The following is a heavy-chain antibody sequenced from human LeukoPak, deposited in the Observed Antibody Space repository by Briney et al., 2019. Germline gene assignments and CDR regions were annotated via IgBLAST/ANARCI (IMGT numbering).Heavy chain of an antibody. D-gene: IGHD5-18*01. CDR3: ARRRGYSYDY. J-gene: IGHJ4*02. CDR1: GGSISSYY. CDR2: IYYSGST. V-gene: IGHV4-59*08. Sequence: PSETLSLTCTVSGGSISSYYWSWIRQPPGKELEWIGYIYYSGSTNYNPSLKSRVTISVDTSKNQFSLKLSSVTAADTAVYYCARRRGYSYDYWGQGTLVTVSS.